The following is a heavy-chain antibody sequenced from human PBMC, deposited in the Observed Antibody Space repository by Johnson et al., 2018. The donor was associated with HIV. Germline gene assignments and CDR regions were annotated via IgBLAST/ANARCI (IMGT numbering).Heavy chain of an antibody. CDR2: ISYDGSNK. J-gene: IGHJ3*02. Sequence: QVQLVESGGGVARPGGSLRLSCAASGFTFSSYAMHWVRQAPGKGLEWVAVISYDGSNKYYADSVKGRFTISRDNSKNSLYRQMSSLRVEDTAVYYCARGSGVGAFDIWGQGTMVTVSS. CDR1: GFTFSSYA. D-gene: IGHD7-27*01. CDR3: ARGSGVGAFDI. V-gene: IGHV3-30*04.